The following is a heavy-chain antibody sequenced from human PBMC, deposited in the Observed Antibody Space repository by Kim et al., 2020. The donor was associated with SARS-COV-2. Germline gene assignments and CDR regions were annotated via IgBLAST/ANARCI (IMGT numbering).Heavy chain of an antibody. D-gene: IGHD3-10*01. CDR3: ARHIKEQNYYASGSSGDWFDF. CDR1: GGSITSSGYY. J-gene: IGHJ4*02. V-gene: IGHV4-39*01. Sequence: SETLSLTCTVSGGSITSSGYYWGWIRQPPGKGLEWIGSIYYSGSTYYNPSLKSRVTMSVDTSKNQFSLKLSSVTAANTAVYYCARHIKEQNYYASGSSGDWFDFWGQGTLVTVSP. CDR2: IYYSGST.